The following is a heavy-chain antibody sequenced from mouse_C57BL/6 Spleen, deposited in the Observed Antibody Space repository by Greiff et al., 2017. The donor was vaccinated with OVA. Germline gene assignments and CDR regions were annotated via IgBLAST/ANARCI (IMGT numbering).Heavy chain of an antibody. CDR3: AREFITTVVRDFDY. V-gene: IGHV1-64*01. CDR1: GYTFTSYW. CDR2: IHPNSGST. Sequence: QVQLQQPGAELVKPGASVKLSCKASGYTFTSYWMHWVKQRPGQGLEWIGMIHPNSGSTNYNEKFKSKATLTVDKSSSTAYMQLSSLTSEDSAVYYCAREFITTVVRDFDYWGQGTTLTVSS. J-gene: IGHJ2*01. D-gene: IGHD1-1*01.